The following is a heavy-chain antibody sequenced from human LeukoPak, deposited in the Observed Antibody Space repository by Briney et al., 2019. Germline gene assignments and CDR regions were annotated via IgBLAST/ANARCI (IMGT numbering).Heavy chain of an antibody. CDR2: INHSGST. Sequence: PSETLSLTCTVSGGSISSSSYYWSWIRQPPGKGLEWIGEINHSGSTNYNPSLKSRVTISVDTSKNQFSLKLSSVTAADTAVYYCARIGYSSGWYPKTGGWSDPWGQGTLVTVSS. J-gene: IGHJ5*02. CDR1: GGSISSSSYY. CDR3: ARIGYSSGWYPKTGGWSDP. V-gene: IGHV4-39*07. D-gene: IGHD6-19*01.